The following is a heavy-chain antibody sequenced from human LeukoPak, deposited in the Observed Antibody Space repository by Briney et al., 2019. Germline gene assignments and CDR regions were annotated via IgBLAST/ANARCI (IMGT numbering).Heavy chain of an antibody. CDR1: GGSFSGYY. D-gene: IGHD3-10*01. V-gene: IGHV4-34*01. J-gene: IGHJ4*02. CDR2: INHSGST. CDR3: ARVGGLNYYGSGSYYRSGYFDY. Sequence: SETLSLTCAVYGGSFSGYYWSWIRQPPGKGLEWSGEINHSGSTNYNPSLKSRVTISVDTSKNQFSLKLSSLPAADTAVYYCARVGGLNYYGSGSYYRSGYFDYWGQGTLVTVSS.